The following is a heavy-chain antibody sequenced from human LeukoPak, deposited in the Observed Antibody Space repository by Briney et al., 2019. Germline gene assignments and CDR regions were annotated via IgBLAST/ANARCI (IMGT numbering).Heavy chain of an antibody. V-gene: IGHV4-61*02. J-gene: IGHJ4*02. D-gene: IGHD3-22*01. Sequence: PSQTLSLTCTVSGGSISSGSYYWSWIRQPAGKGLEWIGRIYTSGSTYYNPSLKSRVTISVDTSKNQFSLKLSSVTAADTAVYYCVRDGYDSSGYYELFFDYWGQGTLVTVSS. CDR1: GGSISSGSYY. CDR2: IYTSGST. CDR3: VRDGYDSSGYYELFFDY.